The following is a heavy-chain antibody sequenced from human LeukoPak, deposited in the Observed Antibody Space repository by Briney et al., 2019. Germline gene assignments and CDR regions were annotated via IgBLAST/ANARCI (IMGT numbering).Heavy chain of an antibody. V-gene: IGHV4-59*01. CDR2: MHYSGST. Sequence: SETLSLTCTASGGSISSYYWSWIRQPPGKGLEWIGYMHYSGSTNYNPSLKSRVTMSIDTSKNQFSLKLNSVTAADTAVYYCAGGNQLLNWLDPWGQGTLVTVSS. D-gene: IGHD2-2*01. CDR1: GGSISSYY. CDR3: AGGNQLLNWLDP. J-gene: IGHJ5*02.